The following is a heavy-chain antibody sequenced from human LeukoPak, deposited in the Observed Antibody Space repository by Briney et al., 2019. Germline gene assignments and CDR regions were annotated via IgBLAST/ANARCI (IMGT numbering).Heavy chain of an antibody. CDR2: ISGYNGNT. J-gene: IGHJ4*02. Sequence: ASVKVSCKASGYTFTSYGITWVRQAPGQGLEWMGWISGYNGNTNYAQKVQGRVTMTTDTSTNTAYMELRSLRSDDTAVYYCARDRGELATIFFDFWGQGTLVTVSS. CDR1: GYTFTSYG. V-gene: IGHV1-18*01. D-gene: IGHD5-24*01. CDR3: ARDRGELATIFFDF.